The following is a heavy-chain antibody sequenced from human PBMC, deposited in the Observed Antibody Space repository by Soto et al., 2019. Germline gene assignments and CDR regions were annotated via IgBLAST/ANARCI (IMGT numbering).Heavy chain of an antibody. V-gene: IGHV3-30*18. CDR3: AKLGGRYVTVITDFDY. Sequence: QVQLVESGGGVVQPGRSLRLSCAASGFTFSSYGMHWVRQAPGKGLERVAVISHDGSNKYYADSVKGRFTISRDNSKNTLYLQMNSLRAEDTAVYYCAKLGGRYVTVITDFDYWGQGTLVTVSS. CDR1: GFTFSSYG. J-gene: IGHJ4*02. CDR2: ISHDGSNK. D-gene: IGHD3-10*01.